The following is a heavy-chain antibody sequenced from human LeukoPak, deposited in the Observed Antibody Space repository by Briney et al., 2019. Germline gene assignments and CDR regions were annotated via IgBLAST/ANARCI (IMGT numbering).Heavy chain of an antibody. Sequence: SQTLSLTCAISGDSVTSNSVSWNWIRQSPSRGLEWLGRTYYRSKWYYDYAVSVKSRIIINADTSRNQFSLQLNSVTPEDTAVYYCARGRWGIAAADWGEWGQGTLVTVSS. D-gene: IGHD6-25*01. CDR3: ARGRWGIAAADWGE. V-gene: IGHV6-1*01. CDR1: GDSVTSNSVS. J-gene: IGHJ4*02. CDR2: TYYRSKWYY.